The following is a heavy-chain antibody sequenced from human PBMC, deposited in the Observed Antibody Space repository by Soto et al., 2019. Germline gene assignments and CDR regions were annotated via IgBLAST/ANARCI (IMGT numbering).Heavy chain of an antibody. Sequence: PSGSLRLSCAVSGLTVSGKKYVAWVRQAPGKGLEWVSGFYDLDGTYYADSLKGRFTTSGDSSRTIVYLQMNGLRPEDTAVYYCATWHLQEHAYDVWGQGTTVTVSS. CDR1: GLTVSGKKY. CDR3: ATWHLQEHAYDV. D-gene: IGHD4-4*01. J-gene: IGHJ3*01. V-gene: IGHV3-53*01. CDR2: FYDLDGT.